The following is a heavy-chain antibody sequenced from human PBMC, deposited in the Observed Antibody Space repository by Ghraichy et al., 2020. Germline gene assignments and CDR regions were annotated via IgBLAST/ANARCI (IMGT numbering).Heavy chain of an antibody. J-gene: IGHJ3*02. V-gene: IGHV3-74*01. CDR2: ISGDGSTT. D-gene: IGHD2-8*01. CDR3: VPNPFDI. CDR1: GFTFSSYS. Sequence: GGSLRLSCAASGFTFSSYSMHWVRQGPGKGLVWVARISGDGSTTGYADSVEGRFTVSRDNAKSILYLQMNSLSAGDTALYYCVPNPFDIWGRGTMVTVSS.